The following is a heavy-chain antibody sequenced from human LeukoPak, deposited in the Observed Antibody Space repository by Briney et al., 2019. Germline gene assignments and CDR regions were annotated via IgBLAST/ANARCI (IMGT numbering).Heavy chain of an antibody. CDR1: GYDFSSKW. J-gene: IGHJ5*02. CDR2: IYPLESIT. V-gene: IGHV5-51*01. Sequence: GESLKISCQTSGYDFSSKWIGWVRKMPGKGLEWMGIIYPLESITKYSPAFQGHVTLTADTSINTAFLQWTSLKASDTAIYYCASLPPDYADYWFDPWGHGTLVTVSS. CDR3: ASLPPDYADYWFDP. D-gene: IGHD4-17*01.